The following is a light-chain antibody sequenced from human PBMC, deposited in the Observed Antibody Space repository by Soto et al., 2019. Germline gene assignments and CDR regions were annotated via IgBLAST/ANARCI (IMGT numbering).Light chain of an antibody. J-gene: IGKJ1*01. CDR1: QSVDTTF. V-gene: IGKV3-20*01. CDR3: QQYMSSVT. CDR2: GAS. Sequence: EIVLTQSPGSLSLSPGQRATLSCRASQSVDTTFFAWYQKKPGQAPRLLIYGASKRATGIPDRFSGSGSGTDFPLIISRLEPEDFAVYYCQQYMSSVTFGQWTKVEIK.